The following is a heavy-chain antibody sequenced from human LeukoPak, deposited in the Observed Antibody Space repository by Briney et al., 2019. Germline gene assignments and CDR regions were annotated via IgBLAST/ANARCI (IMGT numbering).Heavy chain of an antibody. CDR3: ARAPGGWIDY. Sequence: GGSLRLSCAASGFTFSNYAMNWVRQAPGKGLVWVSRINSDGTSINYADSVKGRFTISRDNAKNTLFLQMNSLRAEDTAVYYCARAPGGWIDYWAQGTLVTVSS. CDR1: GFTFSNYA. J-gene: IGHJ4*02. D-gene: IGHD6-19*01. V-gene: IGHV3-74*01. CDR2: INSDGTSI.